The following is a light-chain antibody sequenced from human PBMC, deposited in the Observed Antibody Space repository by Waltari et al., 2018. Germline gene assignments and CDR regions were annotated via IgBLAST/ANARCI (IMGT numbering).Light chain of an antibody. Sequence: QSVLTQPPSVSAAPGQRVTIPCSGGSPNIGTNYVSCYRQFPGTAPKLLIYENTERPSGIPGRFSGSKSGTSATLDITGLQAGDEADYYCGTWDSSLSGAVFGGGTHLTVL. CDR2: ENT. CDR1: SPNIGTNY. V-gene: IGLV1-51*02. J-gene: IGLJ7*01. CDR3: GTWDSSLSGAV.